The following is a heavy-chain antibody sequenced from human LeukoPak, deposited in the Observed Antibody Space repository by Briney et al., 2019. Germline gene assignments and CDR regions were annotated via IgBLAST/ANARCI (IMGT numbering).Heavy chain of an antibody. CDR2: FDPEDGET. Sequence: ASVKVSCKVSGYTLTELSMHWVRQAPGKGLEWMGGFDPEDGETIYAQKFQGRVTMTEDTSTDTAYMELSSLRSEDTAVYYCVTGHESNIRYCSSTSCYTNWFDPWGQGTLVTVSS. J-gene: IGHJ5*02. D-gene: IGHD2-2*02. CDR1: GYTLTELS. CDR3: VTGHESNIRYCSSTSCYTNWFDP. V-gene: IGHV1-24*01.